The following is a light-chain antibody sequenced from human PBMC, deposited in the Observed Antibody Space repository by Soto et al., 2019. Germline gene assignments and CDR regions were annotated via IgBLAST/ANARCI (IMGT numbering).Light chain of an antibody. CDR3: QQYYSAPLT. J-gene: IGKJ4*01. V-gene: IGKV1-27*01. Sequence: DIQMTQSPSSLSASVGDRVTITCRASQGISNSLAWYQQKPGQVPNLLIYAASTLQSGVPSRFSVRTSGTHFTLTISSLQPEDVATYYCQQYYSAPLTFGGGTKVEI. CDR2: AAS. CDR1: QGISNS.